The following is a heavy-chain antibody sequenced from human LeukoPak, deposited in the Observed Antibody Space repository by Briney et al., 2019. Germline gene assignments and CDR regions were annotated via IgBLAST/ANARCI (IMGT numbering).Heavy chain of an antibody. D-gene: IGHD3-10*01. CDR2: ISWDGGST. Sequence: GGSLRLSCAASGFTFDDYAMHWVRQAPGKGLEWVSLISWDGGSTYYADSVKGRFTISRDNSKNSLYLQMNSLRAEDTALYYCAKDRERGGANEIDYWGQGTLVTVSS. CDR3: AKDRERGGANEIDY. J-gene: IGHJ4*02. CDR1: GFTFDDYA. V-gene: IGHV3-43D*03.